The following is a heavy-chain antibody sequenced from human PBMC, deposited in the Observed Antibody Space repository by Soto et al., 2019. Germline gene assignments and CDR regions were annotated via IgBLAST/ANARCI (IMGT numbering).Heavy chain of an antibody. J-gene: IGHJ4*02. D-gene: IGHD1-26*01. V-gene: IGHV3-33*01. Sequence: GGSLRLSCAASGFTFSNYGMHWVRQAPGKGLEWVAVIWFDESNEYYADSVKGRFTISRDNSKNTLYLQMNSLRAEDTAVYYCARVLGGSYYYFDYWGQGTLVTVSS. CDR1: GFTFSNYG. CDR3: ARVLGGSYYYFDY. CDR2: IWFDESNE.